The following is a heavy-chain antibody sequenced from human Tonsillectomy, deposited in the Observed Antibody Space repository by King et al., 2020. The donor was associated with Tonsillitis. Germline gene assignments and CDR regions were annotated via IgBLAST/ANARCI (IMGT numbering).Heavy chain of an antibody. J-gene: IGHJ4*02. V-gene: IGHV3-21*01. CDR3: ARMITFGGVIVTPLFDY. D-gene: IGHD3-16*02. CDR2: ISVSTTYI. CDR1: GFTFSSYS. Sequence: VQLVESGGGLVKPGGSLRLSCAASGFTFSSYSMNWLRQAPGKGLESVSSISVSTTYIYYADSVKGRFTISRDNAKNSLYLQMNSLRAEDTAVYYCARMITFGGVIVTPLFDYWGQGTLVTVSS.